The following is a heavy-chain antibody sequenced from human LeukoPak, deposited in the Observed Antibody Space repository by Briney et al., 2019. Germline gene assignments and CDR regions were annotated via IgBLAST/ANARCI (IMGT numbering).Heavy chain of an antibody. D-gene: IGHD6-19*01. CDR1: GFTFSTYS. V-gene: IGHV3-21*01. CDR3: FYSGWYSSFDY. Sequence: GGSLRLSCTASGFTFSTYSMNWVRQAPGKGLEWVSSITGSSSFIYYADSVKGRFTISRDNAKNSLHLQMNSVRAEDTAVYYCFYSGWYSSFDYWGQGTLVTVSS. CDR2: ITGSSSFI. J-gene: IGHJ4*02.